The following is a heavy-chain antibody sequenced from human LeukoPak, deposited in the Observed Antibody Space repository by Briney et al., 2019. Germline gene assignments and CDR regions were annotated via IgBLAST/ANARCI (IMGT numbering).Heavy chain of an antibody. Sequence: PSETLSLTCTVSGGSISSSSYYWGWIRQPPGKGLEWIGSIYYSGSTYYNPSLKSRVTISVDTSKNQFSLKLSSVTAADTAVYYCAREVNGPWGAAPDAFDIWGQGTMVTVSS. V-gene: IGHV4-39*07. CDR3: AREVNGPWGAAPDAFDI. J-gene: IGHJ3*02. CDR2: IYYSGST. D-gene: IGHD3-16*01. CDR1: GGSISSSSYY.